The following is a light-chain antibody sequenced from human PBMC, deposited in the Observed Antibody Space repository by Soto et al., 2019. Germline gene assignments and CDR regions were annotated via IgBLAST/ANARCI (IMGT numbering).Light chain of an antibody. CDR1: QSVSRNY. Sequence: EVVLTQSPGTLSLSPGDRATLSCGASQSVSRNYLAWYQQKPGQAPSLLIYGASSRATGIPDRFSGSGSGTDYTLTISRLEPEDFAVYYCQQYDSSPQTFGPGTRVDIK. CDR3: QQYDSSPQT. J-gene: IGKJ3*01. CDR2: GAS. V-gene: IGKV3-20*01.